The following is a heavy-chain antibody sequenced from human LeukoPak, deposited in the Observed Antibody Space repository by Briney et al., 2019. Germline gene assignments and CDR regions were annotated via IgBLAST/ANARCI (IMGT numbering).Heavy chain of an antibody. CDR1: TYSISSAYY. J-gene: IGHJ4*02. Sequence: PSETLSLTCSVSTYSISSAYYWGWIRQPPGKGLQWIGSIYHSGSTSYNPSLKSRVTISVDTSKNQFSLKLSSVTAADTAVYYCARASFSGRWELLNNSYYFDYWGQGTLVTVPS. CDR3: ARASFSGRWELLNNSYYFDY. V-gene: IGHV4-38-2*02. CDR2: IYHSGST. D-gene: IGHD1-26*01.